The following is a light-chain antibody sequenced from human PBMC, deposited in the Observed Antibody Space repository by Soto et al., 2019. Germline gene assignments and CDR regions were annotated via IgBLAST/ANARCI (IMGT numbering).Light chain of an antibody. CDR2: DNN. J-gene: IGLJ1*01. V-gene: IGLV1-51*01. Sequence: QSALTQPASVSGSPGQSITISCAGTMRDVGAYNLVSWYQQHPGRAPQLIIYDNNKRPSGIPDRFSGSKSGTSATLVITGLQTGDEADYYCGTRDSSRTGYVFGTGTKVTVL. CDR3: GTRDSSRTGYV. CDR1: MRDVGAYNL.